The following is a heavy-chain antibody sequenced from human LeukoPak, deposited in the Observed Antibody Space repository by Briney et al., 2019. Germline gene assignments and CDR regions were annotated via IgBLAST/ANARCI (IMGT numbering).Heavy chain of an antibody. CDR2: IYYSGST. D-gene: IGHD3-3*01. V-gene: IGHV4-59*01. CDR3: ARTYYDFWSGSNYYNMDV. Sequence: KPSETLSLTCTVSGGSISNYYWSWIRQPPGKGLEWIGYIYYSGSTNYNPSLKSRVTISVDTSKNQFSLKLSSVTAADSAVYYCARTYYDFWSGSNYYNMDVWGKGTTVTVSS. J-gene: IGHJ6*03. CDR1: GGSISNYY.